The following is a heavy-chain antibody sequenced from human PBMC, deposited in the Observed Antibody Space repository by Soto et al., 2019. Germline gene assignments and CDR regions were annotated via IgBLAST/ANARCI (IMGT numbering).Heavy chain of an antibody. J-gene: IGHJ4*02. CDR1: GGSFSGYY. CDR3: ARGVAAAVDGDY. Sequence: QVQLQQWGAGLLKPSETLSLTCAVYGGSFSGYYWSWIRQPPGKGLEWIGEINHSGSTNYNPSLKSRVTISVDTSKNQFSLQLSSVTAADTAVYYCARGVAAAVDGDYWGQGTLVTVSS. V-gene: IGHV4-34*01. D-gene: IGHD6-13*01. CDR2: INHSGST.